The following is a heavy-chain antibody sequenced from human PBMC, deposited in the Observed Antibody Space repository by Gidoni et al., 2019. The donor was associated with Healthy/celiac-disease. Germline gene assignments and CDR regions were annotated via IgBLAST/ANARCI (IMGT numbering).Heavy chain of an antibody. J-gene: IGHJ4*02. CDR3: AKDSGYYDSSGYYGDY. CDR2: ISGSGGST. CDR1: GFTFSSYA. V-gene: IGHV3-23*01. Sequence: EVQLLESGGGLVQPGGSLRLSCAASGFTFSSYAMSWVRQAPGKGLEWVSAISGSGGSTYYADSVKGRFTISRDNSKNTLYLQMNSLRAEDTAVHYCAKDSGYYDSSGYYGDYWGQGTLVTVSS. D-gene: IGHD3-22*01.